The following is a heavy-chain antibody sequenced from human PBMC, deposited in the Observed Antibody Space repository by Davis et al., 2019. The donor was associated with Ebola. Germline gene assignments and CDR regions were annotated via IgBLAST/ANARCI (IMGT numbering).Heavy chain of an antibody. V-gene: IGHV3-30-3*01. CDR1: GFTFSSYA. Sequence: PGGSLRLSCAASGFTFSSYAIHWVRQAPGRGLEWVIVISYGGSHKYYADSVKGRFTISRDDSKNTLYLQMNSLRAEDTAVYYCARAATTFGVDLGGIYAMDVWGQGTTVTVSS. D-gene: IGHD3-3*01. CDR3: ARAATTFGVDLGGIYAMDV. CDR2: ISYGGSHK. J-gene: IGHJ6*02.